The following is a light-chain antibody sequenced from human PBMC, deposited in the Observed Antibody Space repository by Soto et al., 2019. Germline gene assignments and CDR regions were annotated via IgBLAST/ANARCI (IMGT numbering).Light chain of an antibody. Sequence: IQMTQSPSNLSASVGDRVTITCRASQSIRRWLAWYQLKPGKAPKLLIFKESSLESGVSSRFSGSGSGTEFTLTISSLQPEDFASYYCQQGNIFPWTFGQGTKVDIK. J-gene: IGKJ1*01. CDR2: KES. CDR3: QQGNIFPWT. V-gene: IGKV1-5*03. CDR1: QSIRRW.